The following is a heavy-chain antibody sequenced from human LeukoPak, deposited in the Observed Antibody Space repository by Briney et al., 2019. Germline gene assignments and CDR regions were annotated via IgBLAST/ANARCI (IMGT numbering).Heavy chain of an antibody. CDR1: GYSFTSYW. CDR2: IDPSDSYT. J-gene: IGHJ6*02. D-gene: IGHD5-24*01. V-gene: IGHV5-10-1*01. CDR3: ARLEMSIKNYYYAMDV. Sequence: GESLRISCKGSGYSFTSYWISWVRQMPGKGLEWMGTIDPSDSYTNYSPSFQGHVTITADKSISTAYLQWSSLKASDTAMYYCARLEMSIKNYYYAMDVWGQGTTVTVSS.